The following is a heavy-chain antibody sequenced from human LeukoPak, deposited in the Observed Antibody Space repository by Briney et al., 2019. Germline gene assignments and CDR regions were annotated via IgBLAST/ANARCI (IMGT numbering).Heavy chain of an antibody. CDR1: GFTFSSYA. D-gene: IGHD4-23*01. Sequence: GGSLRLSCAASGFTFSSYAMSWVRQAPGKGLEWVSTISGSGSSTYYADSVKGRFTISRDNSKNTLYLQMNSLRAEDTAVYYCAKDRGDYGDNKRGFDYWGQGTLATVSS. CDR3: AKDRGDYGDNKRGFDY. V-gene: IGHV3-23*01. CDR2: ISGSGSST. J-gene: IGHJ4*02.